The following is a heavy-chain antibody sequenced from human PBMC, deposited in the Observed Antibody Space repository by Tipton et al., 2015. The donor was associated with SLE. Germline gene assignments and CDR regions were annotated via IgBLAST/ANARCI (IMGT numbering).Heavy chain of an antibody. J-gene: IGHJ4*02. CDR1: GFTFTNYA. CDR3: ATLVLTPLRSYFDY. V-gene: IGHV3-23*01. Sequence: GSLRLSCAASGFTFTNYAMSWVRQAPGKGLQWVSSIGRSGGDTYYTDSVKGRFTISRDNSKNTLFLQMNSLRAEDTAVYYCATLVLTPLRSYFDYWGQGTLVVVSS. D-gene: IGHD4-23*01. CDR2: IGRSGGDT.